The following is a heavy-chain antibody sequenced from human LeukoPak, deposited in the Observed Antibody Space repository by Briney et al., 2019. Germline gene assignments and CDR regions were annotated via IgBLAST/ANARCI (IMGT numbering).Heavy chain of an antibody. J-gene: IGHJ4*02. CDR3: AASPHYYDSSGPYGY. D-gene: IGHD3-22*01. V-gene: IGHV1-58*02. Sequence: ASVKVSCKASGFTFTSSAMQWVRQARGQRLEWIEWIVVGSGNTNYAQKFQERVTITRDMSTSTAYMELSSLRSEDTAVYYCAASPHYYDSSGPYGYWGQGTLVTVSS. CDR2: IVVGSGNT. CDR1: GFTFTSSA.